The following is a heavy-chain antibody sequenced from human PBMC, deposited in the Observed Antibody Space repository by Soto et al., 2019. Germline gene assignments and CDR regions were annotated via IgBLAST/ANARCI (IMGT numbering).Heavy chain of an antibody. CDR3: NTDSYSTMIVVRFDY. V-gene: IGHV3-13*01. Sequence: GGSLRLSCAASGFTFSNYDMHWVRQVTGKGLEWVSTIGTAGDTYYPGSVKGRFTISRENAKNSLYLQMNSLRAEDTAVYYCNTDSYSTMIVVRFDYWGHGTLVTVSS. CDR2: IGTAGDT. D-gene: IGHD3-22*01. CDR1: GFTFSNYD. J-gene: IGHJ4*01.